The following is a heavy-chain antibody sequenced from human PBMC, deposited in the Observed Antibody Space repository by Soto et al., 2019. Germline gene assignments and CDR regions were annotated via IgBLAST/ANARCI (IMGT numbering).Heavy chain of an antibody. CDR1: GFTFSDYY. CDR3: ARDQGYYDSSGYFDY. J-gene: IGHJ4*02. V-gene: IGHV3-11*01. CDR2: ISSSGSII. Sequence: GGSLRLSCAASGFTFSDYYMSWIRQAPGKGLEWVSYISSSGSIIYYADSVNGRFTISRDNARNSLYLQLNSLRAEDTAVYYCARDQGYYDSSGYFDYWGQGTLVTVSS. D-gene: IGHD3-22*01.